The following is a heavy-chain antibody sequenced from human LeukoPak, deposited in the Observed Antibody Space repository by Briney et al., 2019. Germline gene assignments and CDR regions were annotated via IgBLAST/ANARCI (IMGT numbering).Heavy chain of an antibody. CDR3: ARQRGYSGYDYYYYYMDA. V-gene: IGHV4-59*08. CDR1: GGSISSYY. Sequence: SETLSLTCTVSGGSISSYYWSWIRQPPGKGLEWIGYIYYSGSTNYNPSLKSRVTISVDTSKNQFSLKLSSVTAADTAVYYCARQRGYSGYDYYYYYMDAWGKGTTVTVSS. CDR2: IYYSGST. J-gene: IGHJ6*03. D-gene: IGHD5-12*01.